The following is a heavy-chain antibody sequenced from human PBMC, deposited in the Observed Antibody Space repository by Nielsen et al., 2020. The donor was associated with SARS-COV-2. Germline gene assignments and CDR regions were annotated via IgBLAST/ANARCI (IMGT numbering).Heavy chain of an antibody. V-gene: IGHV1-2*06. Sequence: ASVKVSCKASGYTFTGYYMHWVRQAPGQGLEWMGRINPNSGGTNYAQKFQGRVTMTTDTSTSTAYMELRSLRSDDTAVYYCARDSFPYYYYMDVWGKGTTVTVSS. J-gene: IGHJ6*03. CDR2: INPNSGGT. CDR1: GYTFTGYY. CDR3: ARDSFPYYYYMDV.